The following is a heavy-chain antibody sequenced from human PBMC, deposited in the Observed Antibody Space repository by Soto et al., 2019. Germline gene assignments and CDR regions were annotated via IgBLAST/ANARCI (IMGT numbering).Heavy chain of an antibody. CDR3: ARDDYYGSGSYQSRGWFDP. J-gene: IGHJ5*02. V-gene: IGHV4-59*01. CDR1: GGSISSYY. CDR2: IYYSGST. Sequence: SETLSLTYTVSGGSISSYYWSWIRQPPGKGLEWIGYIYYSGSTNYNPSLKSRVTISVDTSKNQFSLKLSSVTAADTAVYYCARDDYYGSGSYQSRGWFDPWGQGTLGTVSS. D-gene: IGHD3-10*01.